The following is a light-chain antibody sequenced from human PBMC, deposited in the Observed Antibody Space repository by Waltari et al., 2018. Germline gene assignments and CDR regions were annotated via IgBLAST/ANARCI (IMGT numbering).Light chain of an antibody. J-gene: IGKJ1*01. V-gene: IGKV3-20*01. CDR2: DAS. CDR3: QKYVRLPAT. Sequence: EIVLTQSPGTLSLSPGERATLSCRASQSVGRSLAWYQQKPGQAPRLLIYDASSRATGIPDRFSGSGSGTDFSLTISRLEPEDFEVYYCQKYVRLPATFGQGTKVEIK. CDR1: QSVGRS.